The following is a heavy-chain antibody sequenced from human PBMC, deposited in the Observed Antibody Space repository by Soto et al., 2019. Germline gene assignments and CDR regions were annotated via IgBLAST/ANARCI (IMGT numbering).Heavy chain of an antibody. D-gene: IGHD2-2*01. Sequence: PGGSLRLSCSASGFTFSSYAMHWVRQAPGKGLEYVSVISSNGSSTYYADSVKGRFTISRDNSKNTLYLQMSSLRAEDTAVYYCAKGLSCYCGSTSCDERIFDYWGQGTLVTVSS. CDR1: GFTFSSYA. V-gene: IGHV3-64D*08. CDR3: AKGLSCYCGSTSCDERIFDY. CDR2: ISSNGSST. J-gene: IGHJ4*02.